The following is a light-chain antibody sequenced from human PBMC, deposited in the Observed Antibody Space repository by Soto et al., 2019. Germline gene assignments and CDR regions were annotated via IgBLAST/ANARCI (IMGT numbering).Light chain of an antibody. V-gene: IGKV3-11*01. CDR1: QSVSSW. Sequence: EIVMTQSPATLSVSPGERATLSCRASQSVSSWLAWYQQKRGQAPRLLIYDASNMASGIPARFSGSGSGTDFTLTISSLEPEDFAVYYCQQRSNWPPTFGQGTRLEIK. CDR3: QQRSNWPPT. J-gene: IGKJ5*01. CDR2: DAS.